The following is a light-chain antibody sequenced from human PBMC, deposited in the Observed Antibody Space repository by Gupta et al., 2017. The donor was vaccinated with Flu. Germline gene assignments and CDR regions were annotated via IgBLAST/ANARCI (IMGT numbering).Light chain of an antibody. Sequence: ITISCTGTSSDVGGFNYVSWYQQHPGKAPKLMIYDVSNRPSGISNRFSGSKSGNTASLTISGLQAEDEADYYCSSYTSSSTPDVFGTGNKVTVL. V-gene: IGLV2-14*04. J-gene: IGLJ1*01. CDR2: DVS. CDR1: SSDVGGFNY. CDR3: SSYTSSSTPDV.